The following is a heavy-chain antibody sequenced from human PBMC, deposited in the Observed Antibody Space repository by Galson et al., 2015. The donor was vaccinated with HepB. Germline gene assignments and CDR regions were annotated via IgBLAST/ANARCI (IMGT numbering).Heavy chain of an antibody. CDR1: GFTFSSYE. V-gene: IGHV3-48*03. CDR3: ARGRGLEGLQAWFDP. CDR2: ISSSGSTI. J-gene: IGHJ5*02. D-gene: IGHD3-16*01. Sequence: SLRLSRAASGFTFSSYEMNWVRQAPGKGLEWVSYISSSGSTIYYADSVKGRFTISRDNAKNSLYLQMNSLRAEDTAVYYCARGRGLEGLQAWFDPWGQGTLVTVSS.